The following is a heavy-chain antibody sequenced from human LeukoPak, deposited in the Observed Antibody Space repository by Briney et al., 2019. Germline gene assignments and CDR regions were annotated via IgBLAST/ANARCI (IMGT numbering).Heavy chain of an antibody. CDR3: AREFGPPCYYGSGSYQTYKLKPYYGMDV. J-gene: IGHJ6*02. V-gene: IGHV4-34*01. Sequence: SETLSLTCAVYGGSFSGYYWSWIRQPPGKGLEWIGEINHSGSTNYNPSLKSRVTISVDTSKTQFSLKLSSVTAADTAVYYCAREFGPPCYYGSGSYQTYKLKPYYGMDVWGQGTTVTVSS. CDR1: GGSFSGYY. CDR2: INHSGST. D-gene: IGHD3-10*01.